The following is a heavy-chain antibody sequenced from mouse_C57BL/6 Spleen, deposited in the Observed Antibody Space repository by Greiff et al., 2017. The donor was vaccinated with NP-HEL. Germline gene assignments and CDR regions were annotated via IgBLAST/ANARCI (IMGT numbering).Heavy chain of an antibody. Sequence: QVQLQQPGTELVKPGASVKLSCKASGYTFTSYWMHWVKQRPGQGLEWIGNINPSNGGTNYNEKFKSKATLTVDKSSSTAYMQLSSLTSEDSAVYYCARVEITTVVADYAMDYWGQGTSVTVSS. J-gene: IGHJ4*01. CDR1: GYTFTSYW. CDR3: ARVEITTVVADYAMDY. V-gene: IGHV1-53*01. CDR2: INPSNGGT. D-gene: IGHD1-1*01.